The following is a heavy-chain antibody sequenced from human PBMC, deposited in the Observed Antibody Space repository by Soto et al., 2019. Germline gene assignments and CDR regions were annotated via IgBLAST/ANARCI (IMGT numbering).Heavy chain of an antibody. Sequence: SETLSLTCTVSGGSISSYYWSWIRQPPGRGLEWIGYIYYSGSTNYNPSLKSRVTISVDTSKNQFSLKLSSVTAADTAVYYCARTFLNRDDYWGQGTLVTVSS. D-gene: IGHD3-3*01. J-gene: IGHJ4*02. CDR1: GGSISSYY. V-gene: IGHV4-59*01. CDR2: IYYSGST. CDR3: ARTFLNRDDY.